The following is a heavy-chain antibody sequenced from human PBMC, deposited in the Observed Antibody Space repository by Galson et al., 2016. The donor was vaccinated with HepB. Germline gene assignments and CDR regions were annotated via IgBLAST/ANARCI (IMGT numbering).Heavy chain of an antibody. V-gene: IGHV1-3*01. D-gene: IGHD1-7*01. CDR1: GYTFTNYA. Sequence: SVKVSCKASGYTFTNYAMHWVRQAPGQRLEWMGWINGGNGNTQYSQKFQGRATITRDTSASTAYMELRGLGSEDTAVYYCARGLLWELTTTHFLKDHLFDHVGQGSLVTVSS. CDR2: INGGNGNT. CDR3: ARGLLWELTTTHFLKDHLFDH. J-gene: IGHJ4*02.